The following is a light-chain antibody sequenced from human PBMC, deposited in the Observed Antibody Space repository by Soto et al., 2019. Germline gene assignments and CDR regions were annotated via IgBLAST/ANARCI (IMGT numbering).Light chain of an antibody. V-gene: IGKV3-20*01. J-gene: IGKJ2*01. Sequence: EIVLTQSPGTLSLSPGERATLSCRASQSVSSKYLAWYQQKPGQAPRVLIYGTSIRASGVPERFSGGGSGTDFTLTITRLEPEDFVVYYCQQYSSLPHTFGQGTKLEVK. CDR2: GTS. CDR3: QQYSSLPHT. CDR1: QSVSSKY.